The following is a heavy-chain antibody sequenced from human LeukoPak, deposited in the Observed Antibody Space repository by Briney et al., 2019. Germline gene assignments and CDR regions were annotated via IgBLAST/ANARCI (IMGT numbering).Heavy chain of an antibody. J-gene: IGHJ6*02. CDR1: GYTFTSYD. V-gene: IGHV1-8*01. CDR3: ARVGGYYYYYGMDV. Sequence: WASVKVSCKASGYTFTSYDINWVRKATGQGLELMGWMNPNSGNTGYAQKFQGRVTMTRNTSISTAYMELSSLRSEDTAVYYCARVGGYYYYYGMDVWGQGTTVTVSS. CDR2: MNPNSGNT.